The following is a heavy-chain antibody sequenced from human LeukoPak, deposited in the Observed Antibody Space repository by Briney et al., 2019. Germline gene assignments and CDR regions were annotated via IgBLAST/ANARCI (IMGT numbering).Heavy chain of an antibody. CDR1: GFSVGSYE. CDR3: AREGITGHSGYDAFDI. Sequence: PGGSLRLSCAPSGFSVGSYEMNWVRQAPGKGQEWLSNIGPGDRTLYNADAVQGRFTISRDNAKNSVYLQMKSLRAEDTGVYYCAREGITGHSGYDAFDIWGQGTVVTVSS. CDR2: IGPGDRTL. J-gene: IGHJ3*02. V-gene: IGHV3-48*03. D-gene: IGHD5-12*01.